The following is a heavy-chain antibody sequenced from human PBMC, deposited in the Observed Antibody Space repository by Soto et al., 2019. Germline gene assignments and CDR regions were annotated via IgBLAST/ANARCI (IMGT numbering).Heavy chain of an antibody. J-gene: IGHJ6*02. CDR1: GGSISSGGYY. CDR3: ARDLMRHHRGYDSGYYYYGMDV. Sequence: PSETLSLTCTVSGGSISSGGYYWSWIRQHPGKGLEWIGYIYYSGSTYYNPSLKSRVTISVDTSKNQFSLKLSSVTAADTAVYYCARDLMRHHRGYDSGYYYYGMDVWGQGTTVTVYS. V-gene: IGHV4-31*03. CDR2: IYYSGST. D-gene: IGHD5-12*01.